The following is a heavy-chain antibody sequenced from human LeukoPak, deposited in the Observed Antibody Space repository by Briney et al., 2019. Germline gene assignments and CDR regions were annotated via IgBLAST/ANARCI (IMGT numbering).Heavy chain of an antibody. V-gene: IGHV4-4*02. CDR1: GGSISSSNW. J-gene: IGHJ5*01. D-gene: IGHD1-20*01. CDR3: AVTVGTLSVGSRFDS. CDR2: IYHSGST. Sequence: SGTLSLTCAVSGGSISSSNWWSWVRQPPGKGLEWIGEIYHSGSTNYNPSLKSRVTISVDKSKNQFSLKLSSVTAADTAVYYCAVTVGTLSVGSRFDSWGQGTLVSVAS.